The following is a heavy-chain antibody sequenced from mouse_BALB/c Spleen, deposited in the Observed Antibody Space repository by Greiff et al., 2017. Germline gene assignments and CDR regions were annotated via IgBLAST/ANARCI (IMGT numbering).Heavy chain of an antibody. V-gene: IGHV2-9-2*01. D-gene: IGHD2-14*01. CDR3: VRGRYEYYYAMDY. CDR2: IWTGGGT. J-gene: IGHJ4*01. Sequence: QVQLKESGPGLVAPSQSLSITCTVSGFSLTSYDISWIRQPPGKGLEWLGVIWTGGGTNYNSAFMSRLSISKDNSKSQVFLKMNSLQTDDTAIYYCVRGRYEYYYAMDYWGQGTSVTVSS. CDR1: GFSLTSYD.